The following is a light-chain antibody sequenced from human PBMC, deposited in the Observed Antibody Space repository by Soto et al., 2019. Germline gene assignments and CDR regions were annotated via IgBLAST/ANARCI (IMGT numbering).Light chain of an antibody. CDR3: SSFTTSSTYV. V-gene: IGLV2-18*02. CDR2: DVI. Sequence: QSALTQPPSVSGSPGQSVTISCSGTSSDVGSYNRVSWYQQPPGTAPKLMIYDVINRPSGVPDRFSTSKSGNTASLTISGLQAEDEADYYCSSFTTSSTYVFGTGTKVTVL. J-gene: IGLJ1*01. CDR1: SSDVGSYNR.